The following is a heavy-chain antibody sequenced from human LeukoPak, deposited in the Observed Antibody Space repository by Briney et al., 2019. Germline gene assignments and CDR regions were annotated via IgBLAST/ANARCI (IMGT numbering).Heavy chain of an antibody. Sequence: GESLKISCKGSGYSFTSYWIGWVRQTPGKGLEWMGIIYPGDSDTRYSPSFQGQVTISADKSISTAYLQWSSLKASDTAMYYCARRRGYYDSSGYYYDVNWFDPWGQGTLVTVSS. CDR3: ARRRGYYDSSGYYYDVNWFDP. J-gene: IGHJ5*02. CDR1: GYSFTSYW. V-gene: IGHV5-51*01. D-gene: IGHD3-22*01. CDR2: IYPGDSDT.